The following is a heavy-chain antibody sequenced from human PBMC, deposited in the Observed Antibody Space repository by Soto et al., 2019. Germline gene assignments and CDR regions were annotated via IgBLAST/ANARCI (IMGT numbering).Heavy chain of an antibody. J-gene: IGHJ4*02. V-gene: IGHV3-15*07. CDR3: ATVPYSSRPT. CDR1: RFNFSAAW. Sequence: EMQLVQSGGGLVKPGGSIRLSCVASRFNFSAAWLNWIRQAPGKGLEWVGRIKPKSEGETADYTAPVRGRFTISRDDSQNTLHLQMDSLKTEDTAVYYCATVPYSSRPTWGLGVLVTVSS. D-gene: IGHD6-19*01. CDR2: IKPKSEGETA.